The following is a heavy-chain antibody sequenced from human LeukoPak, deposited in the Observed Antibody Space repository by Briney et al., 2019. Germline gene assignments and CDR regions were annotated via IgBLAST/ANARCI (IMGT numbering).Heavy chain of an antibody. Sequence: PSETLSLTCTVSGGSISSSNYYWGWIRQPPGKGLEWIGSIYYSGSTYYNPSLKSRVTVSVDTSKNQFSLKLSSVTAADAAVYYCARQRGYCSGGSCCGMFDYWGQGTLVTVSS. J-gene: IGHJ4*02. CDR2: IYYSGST. D-gene: IGHD2-15*01. V-gene: IGHV4-39*01. CDR3: ARQRGYCSGGSCCGMFDY. CDR1: GGSISSSNYY.